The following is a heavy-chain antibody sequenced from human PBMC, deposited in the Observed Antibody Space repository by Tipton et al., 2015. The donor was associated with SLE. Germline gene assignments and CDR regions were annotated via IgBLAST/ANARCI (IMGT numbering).Heavy chain of an antibody. CDR3: TRVGDNEVLRYFDWLPPWYFDY. J-gene: IGHJ4*02. Sequence: SLRLSCAASGFTFNTYNMNWVRQAPGKGLEWVSFISSSNDTIYYADSVKGRFTISRDNAKNSLNLQMNSLKAEDTAVYYCTRVGDNEVLRYFDWLPPWYFDYWGQGTLVTVPS. V-gene: IGHV3-48*01. CDR1: GFTFNTYN. D-gene: IGHD3-9*01. CDR2: ISSSNDTI.